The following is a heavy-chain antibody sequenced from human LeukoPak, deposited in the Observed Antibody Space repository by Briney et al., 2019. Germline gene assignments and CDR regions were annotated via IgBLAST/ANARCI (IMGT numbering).Heavy chain of an antibody. CDR1: GFTFSSYW. D-gene: IGHD1-7*01. J-gene: IGHJ4*02. V-gene: IGHV3-7*01. CDR3: ARDKNWNYGGGFDY. Sequence: GGSLRLSCAASGFTFSSYWMSWVRQAPGKGLEWVANIKQDGSEKYYVDSVKGRFTISRDNAKNSLYLQMNSLRAEDTAVYYWARDKNWNYGGGFDYWGQGTLVTVSS. CDR2: IKQDGSEK.